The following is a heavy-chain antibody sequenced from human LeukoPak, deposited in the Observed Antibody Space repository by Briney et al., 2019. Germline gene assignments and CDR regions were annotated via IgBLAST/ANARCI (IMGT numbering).Heavy chain of an antibody. V-gene: IGHV3-30*03. CDR3: AIESHSRGYGPSFDY. J-gene: IGHJ4*02. CDR1: GFTFSTYW. CDR2: ISYDGSTK. D-gene: IGHD6-13*01. Sequence: GGSLRLSCAASGFTFSTYWMSWVRQAPGKGLEWVAVISYDGSTKYYADSVKVRFTICRDNSKNAQYLQMTNLQAEDPGVFDCAIESHSRGYGPSFDYWGQGTLVTVSS.